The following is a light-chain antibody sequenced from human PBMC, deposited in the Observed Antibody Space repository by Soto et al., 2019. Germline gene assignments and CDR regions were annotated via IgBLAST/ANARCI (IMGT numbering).Light chain of an antibody. CDR1: TSSIGAGYD. CDR2: EDN. CDR3: QSYDSTLSRYV. V-gene: IGLV1-40*01. Sequence: QSVLTQPPSVSGAPGQRGTISCTGSTSSIGAGYDVHWYQQVPGTSPKLLIYEDNNRPSGVPDRFSGSKSGTSASLAITGLQAEDEADYYCQSYDSTLSRYVFGAGTKVTVL. J-gene: IGLJ1*01.